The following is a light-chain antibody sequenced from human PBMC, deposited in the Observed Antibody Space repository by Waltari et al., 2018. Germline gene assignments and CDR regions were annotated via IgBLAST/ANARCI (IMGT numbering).Light chain of an antibody. J-gene: IGLJ2*01. Sequence: QSALTQPASVSGSPGQSITISCPGTSRDVGSYNLVPWYQQHPGKAPKLMIYEGSKRPSGVSNRFSGSKSGNTASLTISGLQAEDEADYYCCSYAGSSTFVVFGGGTKLTVL. CDR3: CSYAGSSTFVV. V-gene: IGLV2-23*01. CDR2: EGS. CDR1: SRDVGSYNL.